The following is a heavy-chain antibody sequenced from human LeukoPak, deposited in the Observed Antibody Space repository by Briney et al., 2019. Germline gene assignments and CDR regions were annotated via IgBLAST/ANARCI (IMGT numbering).Heavy chain of an antibody. CDR2: ISSSSSYT. CDR1: GFTFSDYY. J-gene: IGHJ4*02. Sequence: GGSLRLSCAASGFTFSDYYISWIRQAPGKGLERVSYISSSSSYTNYADSVKGRFTISRDNAKNSLYLQMNSLRAEDTAVYYCARGPLYGSGSWSDYWGQGTLVTVSS. CDR3: ARGPLYGSGSWSDY. D-gene: IGHD3-10*01. V-gene: IGHV3-11*05.